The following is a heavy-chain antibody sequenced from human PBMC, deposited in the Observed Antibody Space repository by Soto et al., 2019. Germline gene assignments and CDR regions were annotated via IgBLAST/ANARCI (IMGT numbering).Heavy chain of an antibody. CDR1: GFTFSSYG. Sequence: QVQLVESGGGVVQPGRSLRLSCAASGFTFSSYGMHWVRQAPGKGLEWVAVIWYDGSNKYYADSVKGRFTISRDNSKTTLYLQMNSLRAEDTAVYYCARDLPYDYVWGSHYPWGQGTLVTVSS. D-gene: IGHD3-16*01. J-gene: IGHJ5*02. V-gene: IGHV3-33*01. CDR2: IWYDGSNK. CDR3: ARDLPYDYVWGSHYP.